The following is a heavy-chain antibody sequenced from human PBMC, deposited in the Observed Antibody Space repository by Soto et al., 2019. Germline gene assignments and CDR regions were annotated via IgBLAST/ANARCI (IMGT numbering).Heavy chain of an antibody. D-gene: IGHD5-18*01. CDR1: GRTFSSYA. CDR3: ARESVHDGYRYGYPQPHYYYHGMDV. CDR2: RIPIFGTA. V-gene: IGHV1-69*13. Sequence: SVRVSCKASGRTFSSYASSWVRQAPGQGLKCRGGRIPIFGTANYAQKFQGRVTITADESTSTAYMALSSLRSEDTAVYYCARESVHDGYRYGYPQPHYYYHGMDVWGQGTTVTVSS. J-gene: IGHJ6*02.